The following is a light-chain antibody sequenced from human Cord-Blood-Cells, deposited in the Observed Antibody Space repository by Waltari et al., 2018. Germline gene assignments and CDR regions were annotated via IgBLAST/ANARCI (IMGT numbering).Light chain of an antibody. CDR3: CSYAGSSTCV. V-gene: IGLV2-23*01. J-gene: IGLJ1*01. Sequence: QSALTQPASVSGSPGQSITISYTGTSSDVGSYNLVSWYQQHPGKAPKLMIYEGSKRPSGVSNRFAGSKSGNTASLTISGLQAEDEADYYCCSYAGSSTCVFGTGTKVTVL. CDR2: EGS. CDR1: SSDVGSYNL.